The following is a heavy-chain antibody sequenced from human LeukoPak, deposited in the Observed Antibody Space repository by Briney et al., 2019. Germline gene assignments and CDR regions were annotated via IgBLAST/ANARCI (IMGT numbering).Heavy chain of an antibody. CDR1: GFTFSSYW. V-gene: IGHV3-74*01. Sequence: PGGSLRLSCAASGFTFSSYWMHWVRQAPGKGLVWVSRINSDGSSTSYADSVKGRFTISRDNAKNTLYLQMNSLRAEDTAVYYCARERFSTRYDYSNFIDYWGQGTLVTVSS. D-gene: IGHD4-11*01. CDR2: INSDGSST. CDR3: ARERFSTRYDYSNFIDY. J-gene: IGHJ4*02.